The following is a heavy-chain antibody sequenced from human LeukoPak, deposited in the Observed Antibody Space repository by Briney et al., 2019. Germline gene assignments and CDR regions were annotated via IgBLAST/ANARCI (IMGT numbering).Heavy chain of an antibody. CDR2: ISSSGSTI. CDR1: GFPFSSYE. V-gene: IGHV3-48*03. Sequence: PGGSLRLSCAASGFPFSSYEMNWVRQAPGKGLEWVSYISSSGSTIYYADSVKGRFTISRDNAKNSLYLQMNSLRAEDTAVYYCARRSVAFDIWGQGTMVTVSS. CDR3: ARRSVAFDI. J-gene: IGHJ3*02.